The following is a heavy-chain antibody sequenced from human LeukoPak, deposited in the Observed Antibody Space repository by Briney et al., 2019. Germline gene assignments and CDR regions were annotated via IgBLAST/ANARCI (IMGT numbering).Heavy chain of an antibody. CDR3: ATEERGYSYGYYYYYYMDV. D-gene: IGHD5-18*01. J-gene: IGHJ6*03. V-gene: IGHV1-24*01. Sequence: LGASVKVSCKVSGYTLTELSMHWVRQAPGKGLERMGGFDPEDGETIYAQKFQGRVTMTEDTSTDTAYMELSSLRSEDTAVYYCATEERGYSYGYYYYYYMDVWGKGTTVTVSS. CDR1: GYTLTELS. CDR2: FDPEDGET.